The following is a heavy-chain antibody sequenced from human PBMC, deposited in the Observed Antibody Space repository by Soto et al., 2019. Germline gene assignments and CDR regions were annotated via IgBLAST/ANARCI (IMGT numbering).Heavy chain of an antibody. CDR3: ARAVKIVVVPAARSYGMDV. CDR1: GGTFSRYP. V-gene: IGHV1-69*06. Sequence: SVKVSCQASGGTFSRYPISWVRQAPGQGXEWRGEIIPIIGTANYAQKFQGRVTITADKSTSTAYMELSSLISEDTAVYYCARAVKIVVVPAARSYGMDVWGQGTTVTVSS. D-gene: IGHD2-2*01. CDR2: IIPIIGTA. J-gene: IGHJ6*02.